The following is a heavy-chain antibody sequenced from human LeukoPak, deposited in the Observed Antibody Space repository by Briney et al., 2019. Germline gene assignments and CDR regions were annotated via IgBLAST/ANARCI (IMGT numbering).Heavy chain of an antibody. CDR1: GGSISSHY. Sequence: SETLSLTCTVSGGSISSHYWSWIRQPPGKGLEWIGYMYYSGSTNYNPSLKSRVTISIDTSKNQFSLKLSSVTAADTAVYYCARCRGIWFGESTRFLSQKYMDVWGKGTTVTISS. J-gene: IGHJ6*03. D-gene: IGHD3-10*01. CDR3: ARCRGIWFGESTRFLSQKYMDV. CDR2: MYYSGST. V-gene: IGHV4-59*11.